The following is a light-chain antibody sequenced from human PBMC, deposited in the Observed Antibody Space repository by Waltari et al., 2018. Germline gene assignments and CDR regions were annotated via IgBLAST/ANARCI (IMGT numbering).Light chain of an antibody. CDR3: QQYNRYPYT. CDR2: KAS. J-gene: IGKJ2*01. Sequence: DIQMTQSPSTLSASVGDRVTITCRASQSISSWLAWYQQKPGKAPKLLIYKASSLESGLPSRVSGSGSGTEFTLTISSLQPDDSATYFCQQYNRYPYTFGQGTKLEIK. CDR1: QSISSW. V-gene: IGKV1-5*03.